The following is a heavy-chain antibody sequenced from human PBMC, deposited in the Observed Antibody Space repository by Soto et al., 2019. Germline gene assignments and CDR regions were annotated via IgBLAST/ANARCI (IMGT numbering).Heavy chain of an antibody. V-gene: IGHV3-30-3*01. D-gene: IGHD3-16*01. CDR1: GFTFSSYD. Sequence: GGSLRLSCAASGFTFSSYDMHWVRQAPGKGLEWVSVISYDGSNKYYADSVKGRFTISRDNSKNTLYLQMNSLRAEDTAVYYCSSDYVVNHPYDYWGQGTLVTVSS. CDR2: ISYDGSNK. J-gene: IGHJ4*02. CDR3: SSDYVVNHPYDY.